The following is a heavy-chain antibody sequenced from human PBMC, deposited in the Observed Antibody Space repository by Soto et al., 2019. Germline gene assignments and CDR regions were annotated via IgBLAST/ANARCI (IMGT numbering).Heavy chain of an antibody. J-gene: IGHJ6*04. CDR1: GFTVSSNY. D-gene: IGHD1-26*01. CDR2: IYSGGNT. Sequence: GGSLRLSCAASGFTVSSNYMSWVRQAPGKGLEWVSVIYSGGNTYYADSVKGRFTISRDNSKNTLYLQMNSLRAEDTSVYYCARRRATTYYYYCMDVWGKGTTVTVSS. V-gene: IGHV3-66*04. CDR3: ARRRATTYYYYCMDV.